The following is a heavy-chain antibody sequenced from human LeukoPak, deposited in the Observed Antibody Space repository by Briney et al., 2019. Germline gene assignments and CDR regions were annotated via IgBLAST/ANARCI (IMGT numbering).Heavy chain of an antibody. V-gene: IGHV4-30-4*01. CDR3: ARESDYSDYYYYYMDV. Sequence: SETLSLTCTVSGGSISSGDYYWSWIRQPPGKGLEWIGYIYYSGSTYYNPSLKSRVTISVDTSKNQFSLKLSSVTAADTAVYYCARESDYSDYYYYYMDVWGKGTTVTVSS. CDR1: GGSISSGDYY. J-gene: IGHJ6*03. D-gene: IGHD4-11*01. CDR2: IYYSGST.